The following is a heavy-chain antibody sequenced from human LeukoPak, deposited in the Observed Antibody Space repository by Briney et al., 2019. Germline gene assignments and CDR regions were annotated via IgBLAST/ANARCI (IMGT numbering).Heavy chain of an antibody. J-gene: IGHJ5*02. CDR1: GFTFDDYA. V-gene: IGHV3-9*01. CDR3: AKAYSSSWYVGFGP. Sequence: PEGSLRLSCAASGFTFDDYAMHWVRQAPGKGLEWVSGISWNSGSIGYADSVKGRFTISRDNAKNSLYLQMNSLRAEDTALYYCAKAYSSSWYVGFGPWGRGTLVTVSS. D-gene: IGHD6-13*01. CDR2: ISWNSGSI.